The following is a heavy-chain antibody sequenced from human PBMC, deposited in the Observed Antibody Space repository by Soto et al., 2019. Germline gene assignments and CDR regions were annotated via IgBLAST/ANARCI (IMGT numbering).Heavy chain of an antibody. D-gene: IGHD2-15*01. V-gene: IGHV3-48*01. CDR2: ISRSRGI. CDR1: GFILSNYG. Sequence: EVQLVESGGGLIQPGGSLRLSCAASGFILSNYGMTWVRQAPGKGLEWVSYISRSRGIYYAESVKGRFSISRDDAKNSLYLQMNSLRAEDTAVYYCGRGSCSGSSCYGADFWGQGTLVTVSS. CDR3: GRGSCSGSSCYGADF. J-gene: IGHJ4*02.